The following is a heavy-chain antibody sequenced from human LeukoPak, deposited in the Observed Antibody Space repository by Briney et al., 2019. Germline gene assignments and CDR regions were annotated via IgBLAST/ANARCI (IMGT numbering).Heavy chain of an antibody. J-gene: IGHJ6*02. CDR2: IWYDGSNK. V-gene: IGHV3-33*01. CDR3: ARVQSTYYYYYGMDV. CDR1: GLTFSSYG. Sequence: PGGSLRLSCAASGLTFSSYGMHWVRQAPGKGLEWVAVIWYDGSNKYYADSVKGRFTISRDNSKNTLYLQMNSLRAEDTAVYYCARVQSTYYYYYGMDVWGQGTTVTVSS.